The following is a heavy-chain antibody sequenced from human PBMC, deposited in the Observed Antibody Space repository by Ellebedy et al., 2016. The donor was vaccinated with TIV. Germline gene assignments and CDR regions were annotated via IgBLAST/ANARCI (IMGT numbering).Heavy chain of an antibody. V-gene: IGHV3-7*03. CDR3: ARGRFGVDY. Sequence: PGGSLRLSCAASDFTFSSHWMTWVRQAPGKGLEWVANINKDGSENYYVDSVKGRFTISRDNAKNSLYLQMNSLRVEDTAVYYCARGRFGVDYWGQGTLVTVSS. D-gene: IGHD3-16*01. CDR2: INKDGSEN. J-gene: IGHJ4*02. CDR1: DFTFSSHW.